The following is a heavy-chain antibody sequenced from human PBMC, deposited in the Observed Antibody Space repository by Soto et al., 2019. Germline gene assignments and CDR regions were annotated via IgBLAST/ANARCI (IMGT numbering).Heavy chain of an antibody. V-gene: IGHV3-23*01. CDR1: GFTLSNYA. Sequence: PGGSLRLSCAASGFTLSNYAMSWVRQAPGKGLEWVSTFSGTGGYTYYTDSVKGRFTISRDESKNTLFLHMNSLRAADTAVYYCARGQRALITYGPFDPWGQGTLVTSPQ. CDR2: FSGTGGYT. J-gene: IGHJ5*02. D-gene: IGHD4-17*01. CDR3: ARGQRALITYGPFDP.